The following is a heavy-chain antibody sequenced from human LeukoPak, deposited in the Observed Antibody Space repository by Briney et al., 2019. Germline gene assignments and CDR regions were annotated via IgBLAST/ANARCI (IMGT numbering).Heavy chain of an antibody. Sequence: GSLRLSCAASGFTFSSYAMSWVRQAPGKGLEWIGNIHYTGSTYYNPSLKSRVTISVDTSKNQFSLKLSSVTAADTAVYYCARATECASCYNVQLYFDYWGQGTLVTGSS. D-gene: IGHD2-2*02. CDR1: GFTFSSYA. CDR3: ARATECASCYNVQLYFDY. CDR2: IHYTGST. J-gene: IGHJ4*02. V-gene: IGHV4-39*01.